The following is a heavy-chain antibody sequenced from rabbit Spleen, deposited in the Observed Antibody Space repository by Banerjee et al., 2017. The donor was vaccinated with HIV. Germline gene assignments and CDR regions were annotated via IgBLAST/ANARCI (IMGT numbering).Heavy chain of an antibody. CDR1: GFSFSYSYW. CDR2: IYVGSGGGT. CDR3: ARAGEGGDGYLNL. J-gene: IGHJ4*01. D-gene: IGHD5-1*01. Sequence: QEQLVESGGGLVKPGASLTLTCKASGFSFSYSYWICWVRQAPGKGLEWIACIYVGSGGGTKYASWAKGRFTISKTSSTTVTLQMTSLTVADTATYFCARAGEGGDGYLNLWGPGTLVTVS. V-gene: IGHV1S45*01.